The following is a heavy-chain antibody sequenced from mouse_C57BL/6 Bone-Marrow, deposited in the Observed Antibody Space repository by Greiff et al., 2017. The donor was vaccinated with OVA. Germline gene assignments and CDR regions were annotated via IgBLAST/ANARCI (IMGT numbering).Heavy chain of an antibody. CDR2: INPYNGGT. CDR3: ARGGTGTIFAY. Sequence: EVKLMESGPVLVKPGASVKMSCKASGYTFTDYYMNWVKQSHGKSLEWIGVINPYNGGTSYNQKFKGKATLTVDKSSSTAYMELNSLTSEDSAVYYCARGGTGTIFAYWGQGTLVTVSA. D-gene: IGHD4-1*01. V-gene: IGHV1-19*01. CDR1: GYTFTDYY. J-gene: IGHJ3*01.